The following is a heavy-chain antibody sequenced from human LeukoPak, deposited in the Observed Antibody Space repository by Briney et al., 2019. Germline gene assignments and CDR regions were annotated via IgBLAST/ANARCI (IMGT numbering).Heavy chain of an antibody. D-gene: IGHD6-19*01. CDR1: GDSVSSNSAA. V-gene: IGHV6-1*01. CDR2: TYYRSKWYN. Sequence: SQTLSLTFAISGDSVSSNSAAWNWIRQSPSRGLEWLGRTYYRSKWYNDYAVSVKSRITINPDTSKNQFSLQLNSVTPEDTAVYYCARAKKYSSGWYRDAFDIWGQGTMVTVSS. J-gene: IGHJ3*02. CDR3: ARAKKYSSGWYRDAFDI.